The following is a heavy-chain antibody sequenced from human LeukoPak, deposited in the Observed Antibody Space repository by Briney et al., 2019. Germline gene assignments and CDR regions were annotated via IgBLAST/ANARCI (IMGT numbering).Heavy chain of an antibody. D-gene: IGHD3-10*01. J-gene: IGHJ3*02. CDR3: ARSQSTYYYGSGYAFDI. CDR2: ISAYNGNT. V-gene: IGHV1-18*01. Sequence: ASVKVSCKASGYTFTSYGISWVRQAPGQGLEWMGWISAYNGNTNYAQKLQGRVTMTTDTSTSTAYMELRSLRSDDTAVYYCARSQSTYYYGSGYAFDIWGQGTMVTVSS. CDR1: GYTFTSYG.